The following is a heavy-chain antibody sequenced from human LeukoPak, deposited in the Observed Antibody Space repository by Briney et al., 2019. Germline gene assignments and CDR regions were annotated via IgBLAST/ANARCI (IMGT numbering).Heavy chain of an antibody. D-gene: IGHD3-22*01. J-gene: IGHJ6*02. V-gene: IGHV4-59*01. CDR3: ARVLGDSGYYYVGGGAYYYYGMDV. CDR2: IYYSGGT. Sequence: SETLSLTCTVSGGSISSYYWSWIRQPPGKGLEWIGYIYYSGGTNYNPSLKSRVTISVDTSKNQFSLKLSSVTAADTAVYYCARVLGDSGYYYVGGGAYYYYGMDVWGQGTTVTVSS. CDR1: GGSISSYY.